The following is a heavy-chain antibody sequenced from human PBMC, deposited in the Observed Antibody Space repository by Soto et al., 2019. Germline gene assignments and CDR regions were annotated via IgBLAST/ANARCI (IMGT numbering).Heavy chain of an antibody. J-gene: IGHJ4*02. D-gene: IGHD6-6*01. Sequence: GGSLRLSCAPSGFTLPGYSMNWVRQAPGKGLEWVSYISSSSDTIYYTDSVKGRFTISRDNAKNLLYLQMKSLRAEDTAVYYCARSSTFYDYWGQGTPVTVSS. CDR1: GFTLPGYS. CDR3: ARSSTFYDY. CDR2: ISSSSDTI. V-gene: IGHV3-48*01.